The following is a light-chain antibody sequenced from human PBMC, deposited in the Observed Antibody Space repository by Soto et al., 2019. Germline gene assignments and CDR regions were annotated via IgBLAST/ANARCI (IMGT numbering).Light chain of an antibody. CDR2: GNN. CDR3: QSYDSSLSGSKV. V-gene: IGLV1-40*01. J-gene: IGLJ2*01. Sequence: QSVLTQPPSVSGAPGQRVTISWTGSSTNLGAHYDVHWYQQLPGTAPRLLIYGNNNRASGVPDRFSGSKSGTSASLAITGLQAEDEADYYCQSYDSSLSGSKVFGGGTKLTVL. CDR1: STNLGAHYD.